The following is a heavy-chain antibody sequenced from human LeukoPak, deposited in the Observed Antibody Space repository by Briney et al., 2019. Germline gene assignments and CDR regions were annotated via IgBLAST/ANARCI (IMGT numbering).Heavy chain of an antibody. Sequence: GGSMRLSCAASGFTFSSYWMNWARQAPGKGLEWVASINHNGNVNYYVDSVKGRFTISRDNAKNSLYLQMSNLRAEDTAVYFCARGGGLDVWGQGATVTVSS. CDR2: INHNGNVN. D-gene: IGHD3-16*01. V-gene: IGHV3-7*03. CDR3: ARGGGLDV. J-gene: IGHJ6*02. CDR1: GFTFSSYW.